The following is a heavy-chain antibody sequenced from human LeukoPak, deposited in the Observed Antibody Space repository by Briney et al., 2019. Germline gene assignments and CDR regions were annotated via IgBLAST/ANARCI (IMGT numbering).Heavy chain of an antibody. D-gene: IGHD3-16*02. V-gene: IGHV4-59*08. CDR3: ARQAPAGYLCYWYFDL. J-gene: IGHJ2*01. CDR1: GGSISSYY. CDR2: IYYSGST. Sequence: SETLSLTCTVSGGSISSYYWSWIRQPPGKGLEWIGYIYYSGSTNYNPSLKSRVTISVDTSKNPFSLKLSSVTAADTAVYYWARQAPAGYLCYWYFDLWGRGTLVTVSS.